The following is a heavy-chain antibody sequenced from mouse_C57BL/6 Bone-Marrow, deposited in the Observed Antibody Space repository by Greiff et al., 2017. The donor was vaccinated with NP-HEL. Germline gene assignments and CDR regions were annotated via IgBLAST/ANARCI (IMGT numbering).Heavy chain of an antibody. CDR3: ATLPYVDY. J-gene: IGHJ2*01. CDR1: SYTFTSYW. Sequence: QVQLKQPGAELVMPGASVKLSCKASSYTFTSYWMHWVKQRPGQGLEWIGEIDPSDSYTNYNQKFKGKSTLTVDKSSSPASLQLGSLTSEYSAVYYGATLPYVDYWGQGTTLTVSS. V-gene: IGHV1-69*01. CDR2: IDPSDSYT.